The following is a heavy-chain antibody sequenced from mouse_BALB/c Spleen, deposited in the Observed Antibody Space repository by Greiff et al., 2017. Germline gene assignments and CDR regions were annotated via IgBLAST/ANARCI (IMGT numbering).Heavy chain of an antibody. CDR3: TREGSGHYYAMDY. Sequence: VQLQQSGAELVRPGASVTLSCKASGYTFTDYEMHWVKQTPVHGLEWIGAIDPETGGTAYNQKFKGKATLTADKSSSTAYMELRSLTSEDSAVYYCTREGSGHYYAMDYWGQGTSVTVSS. CDR1: GYTFTDYE. J-gene: IGHJ4*01. V-gene: IGHV1-15*01. D-gene: IGHD4-1*01. CDR2: IDPETGGT.